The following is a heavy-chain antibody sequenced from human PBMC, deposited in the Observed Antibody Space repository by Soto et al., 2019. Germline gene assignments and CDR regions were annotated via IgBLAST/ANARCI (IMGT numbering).Heavy chain of an antibody. V-gene: IGHV1-46*03. Sequence: ASVKVSCKASGYTFTSYYMHWVRQAPGQGLEWMGIINPSGGSTSYAQKFQGRVTMTRDTSTSTVYMELSSLRSEDTAVYYCASGYCSGGSCYHLSNFDYWGQGTLVTVSS. CDR1: GYTFTSYY. CDR2: INPSGGST. D-gene: IGHD2-15*01. CDR3: ASGYCSGGSCYHLSNFDY. J-gene: IGHJ4*02.